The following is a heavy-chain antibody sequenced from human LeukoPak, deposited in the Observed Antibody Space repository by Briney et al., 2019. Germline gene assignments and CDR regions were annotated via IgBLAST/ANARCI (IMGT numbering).Heavy chain of an antibody. CDR3: ARDSRDGYNEGASDI. CDR2: ISSSSSSYI. D-gene: IGHD5-24*01. CDR1: GFTFSSYS. J-gene: IGHJ3*02. Sequence: GGSLRLSCAASGFTFSSYSMNWVRQAPGKGLEWVPSISSSSSSYIYYADSVKGRFTISRDNAKNPLYLQMNSLRAEDTAVYYCARDSRDGYNEGASDIWGQGTMVTVSS. V-gene: IGHV3-21*01.